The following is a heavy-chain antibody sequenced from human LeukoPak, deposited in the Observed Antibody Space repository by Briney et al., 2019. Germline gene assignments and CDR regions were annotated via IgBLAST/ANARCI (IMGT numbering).Heavy chain of an antibody. J-gene: IGHJ4*02. D-gene: IGHD3/OR15-3a*01. V-gene: IGHV4-39*01. CDR2: IYSSGST. Sequence: SETLSLTCAVSGASISGSGYYWGWIRQPPGKGLEWIGNIYSSGSTYYNASLQSRVTISIGTSKNQFSLKLTSVTAADTAVYYCARQTGSGLFILPGGQGTLVTVSS. CDR3: ARQTGSGLFILP. CDR1: GASISGSGYY.